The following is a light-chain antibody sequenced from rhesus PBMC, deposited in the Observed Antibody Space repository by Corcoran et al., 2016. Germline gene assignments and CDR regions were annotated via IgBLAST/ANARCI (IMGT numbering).Light chain of an antibody. CDR3: QQYSSRPLS. V-gene: IGKV1-22*01. J-gene: IGKJ3*01. Sequence: IQMTQSPSSLSASVGDTVTIICRASQGISSWVAWYQQKPGKAPKLLIYRASSLQCGVPSRFSGNGSGTDFTLTIGSLQSEDFATYYCQQYSSRPLSFGPGTKLDIQ. CDR2: RAS. CDR1: QGISSW.